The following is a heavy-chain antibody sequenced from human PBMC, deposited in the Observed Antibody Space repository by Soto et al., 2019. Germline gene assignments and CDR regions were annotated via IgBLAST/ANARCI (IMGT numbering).Heavy chain of an antibody. V-gene: IGHV4-59*01. Sequence: SETLSLTCSVSGDVISSYYWSWIRQPPGKGLEWIGYIYYSGSTNYNPSLKSRVTISVDTSKNQFSLKLSSVTAADTAVYYCASFDYDSNFDYWGQGTLVTVSS. CDR2: IYYSGST. CDR1: GDVISSYY. CDR3: ASFDYDSNFDY. D-gene: IGHD3-22*01. J-gene: IGHJ4*02.